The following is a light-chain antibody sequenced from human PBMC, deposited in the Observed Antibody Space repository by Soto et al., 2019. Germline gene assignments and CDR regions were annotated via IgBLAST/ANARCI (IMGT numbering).Light chain of an antibody. CDR1: QSVSYN. V-gene: IGKV3-15*01. Sequence: EIVMTQSPATLSVSPGETDTISCRASQSVSYNLAWYQQRPGQGPRLLIYGAFTRATGIPARFSGSGSGTEFTLTISSLKSEAFAVYYCQQYKNWPPLTFGGGTKVEIK. J-gene: IGKJ4*01. CDR2: GAF. CDR3: QQYKNWPPLT.